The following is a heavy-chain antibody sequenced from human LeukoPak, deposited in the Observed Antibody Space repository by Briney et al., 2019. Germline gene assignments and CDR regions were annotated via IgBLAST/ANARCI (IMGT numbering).Heavy chain of an antibody. Sequence: GGSLRLSCAVSGFTFSRYWMHWVRQAPGRGLVWVSRINLDGSTTTYADSVEGRFTISRDNSKNAVYLQMNSLRAEDTAVYYCARGNYWGQGTLVTVSS. CDR1: GFTFSRYW. CDR3: ARGNY. J-gene: IGHJ4*02. CDR2: INLDGSTT. V-gene: IGHV3-74*01.